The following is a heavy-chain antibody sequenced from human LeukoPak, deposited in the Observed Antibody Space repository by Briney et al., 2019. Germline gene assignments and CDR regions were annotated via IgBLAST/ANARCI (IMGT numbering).Heavy chain of an antibody. CDR2: ISWNSGSI. D-gene: IGHD3-10*01. V-gene: IGHV3-9*01. CDR3: AKANENPFGEWYFDL. J-gene: IGHJ2*01. Sequence: TGGSLRLSCAASGFTFDDYAMHWVRQAPGKGLEGVSGISWNSGSIGYADSVKGRFTISRDNAKNSLYLQMNSLRAEDTALYYCAKANENPFGEWYFDLWGRGNLVTVSS. CDR1: GFTFDDYA.